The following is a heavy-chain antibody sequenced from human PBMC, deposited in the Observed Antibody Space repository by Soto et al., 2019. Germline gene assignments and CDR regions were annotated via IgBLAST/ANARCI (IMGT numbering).Heavy chain of an antibody. J-gene: IGHJ4*02. CDR1: GGTFITYT. D-gene: IGHD3-22*01. CDR3: ARDPDSHYNDSHAPFYP. CDR2: IIPRIGII. Sequence: SVKVSCSAFGGTFITYTITWWRQAPGQGFEWTRRIIPRIGIINYSQKDQGRVTITADKCTRTANMELTTLRSDDTAVYYCARDPDSHYNDSHAPFYPRGQGTLVNGPS. V-gene: IGHV1-69*04.